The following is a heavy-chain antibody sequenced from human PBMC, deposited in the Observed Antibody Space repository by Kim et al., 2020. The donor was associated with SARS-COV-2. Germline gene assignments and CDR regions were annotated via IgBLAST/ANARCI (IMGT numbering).Heavy chain of an antibody. Sequence: SETLSLTCAVSGGSISSSNWWSWVRQPPGKGLEWIGEIYHSGSTNYNPSLKSRVTISVDKSKNQFSLKLSSVTAADTAVYYCARDRVRVWHRRQNWFDPWGQGTLVTVSS. CDR1: GGSISSSNW. CDR3: ARDRVRVWHRRQNWFDP. CDR2: IYHSGST. D-gene: IGHD3-16*01. V-gene: IGHV4-4*02. J-gene: IGHJ5*02.